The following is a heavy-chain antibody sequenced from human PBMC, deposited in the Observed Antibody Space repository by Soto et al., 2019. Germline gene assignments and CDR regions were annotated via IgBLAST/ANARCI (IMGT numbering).Heavy chain of an antibody. V-gene: IGHV1-69*13. CDR2: IIPIFGTA. CDR1: GGTFSSYA. CDR3: ARDSGYYGSGSYYKSFDY. Sequence: GPSVKVSCKASGGTFSSYAISWVRQAPGQGLEWMGGIIPIFGTANYAQKFQGRVTITADESTSTAYMELSSLRSEDTAVYYCARDSGYYGSGSYYKSFDYWGQGTLVTVSS. D-gene: IGHD3-10*01. J-gene: IGHJ4*02.